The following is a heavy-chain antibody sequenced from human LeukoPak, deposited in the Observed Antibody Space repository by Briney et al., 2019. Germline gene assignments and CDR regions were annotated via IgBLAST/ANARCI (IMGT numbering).Heavy chain of an antibody. V-gene: IGHV3-74*01. J-gene: IGHJ5*02. CDR3: TRSDWFDP. Sequence: GGPLRLSCAASGFSFSSYWMHWVRQAPGKGLVWVSRIKSDGSSTSYADSVKGRFTISRDNAKNTLYLQMNSLRAEDTAVYYRTRSDWFDPWGQGTLVTVSS. CDR2: IKSDGSST. CDR1: GFSFSSYW.